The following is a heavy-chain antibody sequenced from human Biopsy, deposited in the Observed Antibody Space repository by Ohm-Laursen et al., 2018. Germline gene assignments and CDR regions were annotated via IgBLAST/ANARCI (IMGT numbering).Heavy chain of an antibody. V-gene: IGHV4-4*07. CDR3: ARTPGKAVAGRFLDL. CDR1: GGSTNDYF. CDR2: IYSSGGS. J-gene: IGHJ2*01. D-gene: IGHD6-19*01. Sequence: GTLSLTCSVSGGSTNDYFWSWIRQPAGETLEWIGRIYSSGGSSYNPSLKSRISMSMDPSNNQFSLTLTSVTAADTAVYYCARTPGKAVAGRFLDLWGRGTLVTVSS.